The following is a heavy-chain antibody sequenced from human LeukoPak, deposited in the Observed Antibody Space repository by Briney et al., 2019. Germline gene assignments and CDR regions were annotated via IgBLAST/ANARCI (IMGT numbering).Heavy chain of an antibody. CDR3: ARQNYYDSSGYYYSGFDY. D-gene: IGHD3-22*01. V-gene: IGHV3-7*01. J-gene: IGHJ4*02. Sequence: PGGSLRLSCAASGFTFSSYWMSWVRQAPGKGLEWVANIKQDGSEKYYVDSVKGRFTISRDNAKNSLYLQMNSLRAEDTAVYYCARQNYYDSSGYYYSGFDYWGQGTLVTVSS. CDR1: GFTFSSYW. CDR2: IKQDGSEK.